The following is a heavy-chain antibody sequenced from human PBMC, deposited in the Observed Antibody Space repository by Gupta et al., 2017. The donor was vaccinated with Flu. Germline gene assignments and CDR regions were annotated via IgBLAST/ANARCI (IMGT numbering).Heavy chain of an antibody. Sequence: QVQLVESGGGVVQPGRSLRLSCAASGFTFSSYGMHWVRQAPGKGLEWVAVIWYDGSNKYYADSVKGRFTISRDNSKNTLYLQMNSLRAEDTAVYYCARENNRNGESAFDIWGQGTMVTVSS. CDR2: IWYDGSNK. CDR3: ARENNRNGESAFDI. V-gene: IGHV3-33*01. J-gene: IGHJ3*02. CDR1: GFTFSSYG. D-gene: IGHD1-20*01.